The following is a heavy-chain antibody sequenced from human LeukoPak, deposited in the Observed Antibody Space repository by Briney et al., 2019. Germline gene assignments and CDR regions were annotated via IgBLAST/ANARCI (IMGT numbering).Heavy chain of an antibody. D-gene: IGHD1-26*01. CDR2: IYPGDSET. CDR3: VRLFDGSYWD. CDR1: GYSFTNYW. Sequence: GESLKISCKGSGYSFTNYWIGWVRQMSGKGLEWVGIIYPGDSETRYSPSFQGQVTISADKSITTAYLQWSSLKASDTAMYYCVRLFDGSYWDWGQGTLVTVSS. V-gene: IGHV5-51*01. J-gene: IGHJ4*02.